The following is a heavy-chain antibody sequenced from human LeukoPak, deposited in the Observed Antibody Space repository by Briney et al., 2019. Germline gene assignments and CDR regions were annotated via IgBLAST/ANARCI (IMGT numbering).Heavy chain of an antibody. D-gene: IGHD3-9*01. CDR2: IRSKAYGGTT. V-gene: IGHV3-49*04. CDR3: TKESAYYDILTGSYGYYFDY. Sequence: GGSLRLSCTASGFTFGDYAMSWVRRAPGKGREWVGFIRSKAYGGTTEYAASVKGRFTISRDDPKSIAYLQMNSLKTEDTAVYYCTKESAYYDILTGSYGYYFDYWGQGTLVTVSS. CDR1: GFTFGDYA. J-gene: IGHJ4*02.